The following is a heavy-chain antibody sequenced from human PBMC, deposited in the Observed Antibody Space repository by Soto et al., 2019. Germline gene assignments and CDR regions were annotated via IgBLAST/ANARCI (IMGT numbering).Heavy chain of an antibody. V-gene: IGHV1-2*02. D-gene: IGHD3-3*01. CDR2: NNPATGAA. J-gene: IGHJ3*02. Sequence: QLHLVQSGAVVKKPGASVTVSCSASGYPVTAYYMHWVRQAPGRGLEWMGGNNPATGAAKYTQTFKGRVTMPRDTSTSTVFMELSGLTSEDTAVFYCARGGGVGVAGSAAFDMWGQGTLVTVSS. CDR1: GYPVTAYY. CDR3: ARGGGVGVAGSAAFDM.